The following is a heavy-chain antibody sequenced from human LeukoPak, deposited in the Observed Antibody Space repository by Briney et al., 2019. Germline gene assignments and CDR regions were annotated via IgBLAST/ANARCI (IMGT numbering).Heavy chain of an antibody. CDR3: AQHGDWCFGL. D-gene: IGHD3-10*01. J-gene: IGHJ2*01. CDR2: THSSGAT. CDR1: GGSFSGNY. V-gene: IGHV4-34*01. Sequence: SETLSLTCAVSGGSFSGNYWSWIRQPPGKGLEWIGETHSSGATKYNPSLRSRVTISVDTSRSQFTLNLNSVTAADTAVYFCAQHGDWCFGLWGRGTLVTVSS.